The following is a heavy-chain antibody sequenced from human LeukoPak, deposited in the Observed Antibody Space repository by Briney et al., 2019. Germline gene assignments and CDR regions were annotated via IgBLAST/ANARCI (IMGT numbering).Heavy chain of an antibody. J-gene: IGHJ6*03. Sequence: GASVKVSCKASGGTFSSYAISWVRQAPGQGLEWMGGIIPIFGTANYAQKFQGRVTITTDESTSTAYMELSSLRSEDTAVYYCARSVSIQLWFCVTTPPGDYMDVWGKGTTVTVSS. CDR3: ARSVSIQLWFCVTTPPGDYMDV. D-gene: IGHD5-18*01. CDR1: GGTFSSYA. CDR2: IIPIFGTA. V-gene: IGHV1-69*05.